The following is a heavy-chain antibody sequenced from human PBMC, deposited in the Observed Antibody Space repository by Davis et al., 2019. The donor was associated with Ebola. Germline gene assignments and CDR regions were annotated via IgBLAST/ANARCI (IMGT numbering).Heavy chain of an antibody. CDR3: AREALRCGGDCLDL. Sequence: GESLKISCAASGFTFSSYWMAWVRLGPGKGLEWVANIKSDGSIENYVDSVKGRFIISRDNAKNSLYLQMNSLRAEDTAVYYCAREALRCGGDCLDLWGQGTLVTVSS. CDR1: GFTFSSYW. V-gene: IGHV3-7*01. D-gene: IGHD2-21*01. J-gene: IGHJ5*02. CDR2: IKSDGSIE.